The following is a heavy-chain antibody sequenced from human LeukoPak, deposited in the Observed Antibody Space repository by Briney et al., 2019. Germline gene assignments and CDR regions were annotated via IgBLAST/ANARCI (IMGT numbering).Heavy chain of an antibody. CDR2: ISSSGSTI. V-gene: IGHV3-48*03. CDR3: AKDRTSIGYCSSTSCYEFDY. J-gene: IGHJ4*02. D-gene: IGHD2-2*01. CDR1: GFTFSSYE. Sequence: GGSLRLSCAASGFTFSSYEMNWVRQAPGKGLEWVSYISSSGSTIYYADSVKGRFTISRDNAKNSLYLQMNSLRAEDTAVYYCAKDRTSIGYCSSTSCYEFDYWGQGTLVTVSS.